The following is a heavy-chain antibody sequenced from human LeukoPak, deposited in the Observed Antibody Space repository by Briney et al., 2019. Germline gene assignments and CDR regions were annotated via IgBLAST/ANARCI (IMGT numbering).Heavy chain of an antibody. Sequence: PGGSLRLSCAASGFTFSSYWMHWVRQAPGKGLVWVSRIKTDGYTTTYAGSVKGRFTISRDNAKNTLYLQMNSLRAEDTAVYYCARESGYCDSASCYRPEDYWGQGTLVTVSS. V-gene: IGHV3-74*01. D-gene: IGHD2-2*01. CDR1: GFTFSSYW. CDR3: ARESGYCDSASCYRPEDY. J-gene: IGHJ4*02. CDR2: IKTDGYTT.